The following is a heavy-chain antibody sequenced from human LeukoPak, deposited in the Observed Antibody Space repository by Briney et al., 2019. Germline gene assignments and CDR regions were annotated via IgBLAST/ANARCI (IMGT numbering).Heavy chain of an antibody. CDR1: GFIFTNYV. CDR2: ISRSGSHT. Sequence: GGSLRLSCAASGFIFTNYVMSWVRQAPGKGLEWVSGISRSGSHTYYADSVKGRFTISRDNSKNTLYLQMNSLRAEDTAVYYCARGGTVANYLFDYWGQGTLVTVSS. D-gene: IGHD4-11*01. CDR3: ARGGTVANYLFDY. V-gene: IGHV3-23*01. J-gene: IGHJ4*02.